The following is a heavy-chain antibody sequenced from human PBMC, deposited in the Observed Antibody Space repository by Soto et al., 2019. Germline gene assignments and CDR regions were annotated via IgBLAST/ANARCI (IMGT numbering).Heavy chain of an antibody. D-gene: IGHD3-10*01. CDR3: ARDPVNYYGSWTYGMDV. V-gene: IGHV3-30-3*01. J-gene: IGHJ6*02. CDR2: IGYDGSNK. Sequence: ESGGGVVQPGRSLRLSCAASGLTLSRFAMHWVRQAPGKGLEWVEVIGYDGSNKDYADSVKGRFTISRDNSKNTLYLQMNSLRPEDTAVYYCARDPVNYYGSWTYGMDVWGQGTTVTVSS. CDR1: GLTLSRFA.